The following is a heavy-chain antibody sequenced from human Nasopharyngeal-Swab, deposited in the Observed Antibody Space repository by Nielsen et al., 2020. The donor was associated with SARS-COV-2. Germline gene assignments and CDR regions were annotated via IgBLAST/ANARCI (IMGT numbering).Heavy chain of an antibody. CDR1: GGSFSGYY. J-gene: IGHJ4*02. Sequence: SETLSLTCAVYGGSFSGYYWSWIRQPPGKGLEWIGEINHSGSTNYNPSLRSRVTISVDTSKNQFSLKLSSVTAADTAVYYCARDGPDYGGNSEDYWGQGTLVTVSS. CDR3: ARDGPDYGGNSEDY. V-gene: IGHV4-34*01. CDR2: INHSGST. D-gene: IGHD4-23*01.